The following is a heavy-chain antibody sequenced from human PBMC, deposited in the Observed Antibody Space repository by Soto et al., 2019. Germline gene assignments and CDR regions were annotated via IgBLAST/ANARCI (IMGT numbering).Heavy chain of an antibody. CDR1: GGSISSYY. CDR2: IYTSGST. CDR3: AREYYYDSSGYHGTVFDY. D-gene: IGHD3-22*01. J-gene: IGHJ4*02. V-gene: IGHV4-4*07. Sequence: SETLSLTXTVSGGSISSYYWSWIRQPAGKGLEWIGRIYTSGSTNYNPSLKSRVTMSVDTSKNQFSLKLSSVTAADTAVYYCAREYYYDSSGYHGTVFDYWGQGTLVTVSS.